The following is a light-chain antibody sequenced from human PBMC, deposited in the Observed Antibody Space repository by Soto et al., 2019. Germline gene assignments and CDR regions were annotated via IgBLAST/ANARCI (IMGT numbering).Light chain of an antibody. J-gene: IGKJ1*01. CDR2: DAS. V-gene: IGKV3-20*01. Sequence: EIVLTQSPGTLSLSPGERATVSCRSSQSVSSSYLAWYQQKPGQAPRLLIYDASNRATGIPARFSGSGSGTDFTLTISRLEPEDFAVYYCQQYGSSPRTFGQGTKVDIK. CDR3: QQYGSSPRT. CDR1: QSVSSSY.